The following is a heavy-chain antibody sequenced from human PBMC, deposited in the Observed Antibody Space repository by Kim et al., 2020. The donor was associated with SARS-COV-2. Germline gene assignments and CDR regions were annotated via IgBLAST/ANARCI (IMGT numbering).Heavy chain of an antibody. CDR1: GGSISGFY. Sequence: SETLSLTCTVSGGSISGFYWSWIRQSPGKGLEWIGYIFDNGATNYHPSLHSRVAFSIDTSRGQFSLSLNSVAAADTAVYYCARHGDNSAGRNFDYWGQGLLVTVSS. V-gene: IGHV4-59*08. CDR2: IFDNGAT. J-gene: IGHJ4*02. D-gene: IGHD7-27*01. CDR3: ARHGDNSAGRNFDY.